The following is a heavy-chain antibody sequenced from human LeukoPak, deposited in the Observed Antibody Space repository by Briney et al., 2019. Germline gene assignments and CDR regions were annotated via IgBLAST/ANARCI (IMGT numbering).Heavy chain of an antibody. CDR1: GYTFTSYY. J-gene: IGHJ3*02. Sequence: ASVKVSCKASGYTFTSYYMHWVRQAPGQGLEWMGIINPSGGSTSYAQKFQGRVTMTRDTSTSTVYMELSSLRSEDTAAYYCAGQMATDDAFDIWGQGTMVTVSS. D-gene: IGHD5-24*01. V-gene: IGHV1-46*01. CDR2: INPSGGST. CDR3: AGQMATDDAFDI.